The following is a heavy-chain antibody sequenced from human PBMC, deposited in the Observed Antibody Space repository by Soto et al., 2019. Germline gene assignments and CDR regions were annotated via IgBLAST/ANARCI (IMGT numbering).Heavy chain of an antibody. CDR1: GYSFTSYG. J-gene: IGHJ5*01. V-gene: IGHV1-18*01. CDR3: ARDYSSSWFDS. D-gene: IGHD5-18*01. CDR2: FNTYNGNT. Sequence: QVQLVQSGAEVKKPGASVKVSCKASGYSFTSYGITWVRQAPGQGLEWMGWFNTYNGNTNYAQKLQGRVTMTTDTSTSTAYMELRSLTSDDTAVYYCARDYSSSWFDSWGQGTLVTVSS.